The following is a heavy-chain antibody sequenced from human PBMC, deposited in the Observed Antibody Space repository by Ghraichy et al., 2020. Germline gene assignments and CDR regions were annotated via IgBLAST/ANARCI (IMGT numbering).Heavy chain of an antibody. J-gene: IGHJ6*02. CDR2: IIPILGIA. Sequence: SVKVSCKASGGTFSSYAISWVRQAPGQGLEWMGRIIPILGIANYAQKFQGRVTITADKSTSTAYMELSSLRSEDTAVYYCARDSPDIAAKNTEEYYYYYYGMDVWGQGTTVTVSS. V-gene: IGHV1-69*04. CDR3: ARDSPDIAAKNTEEYYYYYYGMDV. CDR1: GGTFSSYA. D-gene: IGHD6-13*01.